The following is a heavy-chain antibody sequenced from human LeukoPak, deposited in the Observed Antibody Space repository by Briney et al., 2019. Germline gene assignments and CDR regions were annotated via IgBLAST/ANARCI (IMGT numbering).Heavy chain of an antibody. D-gene: IGHD3-3*01. J-gene: IGHJ6*02. Sequence: ASVKVSCKASGYTFTSYGISWVRQAPGQGFEWMGWISAYNGNTNHAQKLQGRVTMTTDTSTSTAYMELRSLRSDDTAVYYCARATPNYDFWSGYYALQNYYYGMDVWGQGTTVTVSS. CDR1: GYTFTSYG. CDR2: ISAYNGNT. CDR3: ARATPNYDFWSGYYALQNYYYGMDV. V-gene: IGHV1-18*01.